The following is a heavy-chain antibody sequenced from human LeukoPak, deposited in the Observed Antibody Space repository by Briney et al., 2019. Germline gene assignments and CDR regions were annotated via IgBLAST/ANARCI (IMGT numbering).Heavy chain of an antibody. V-gene: IGHV1-69*05. J-gene: IGHJ4*02. CDR1: GGTFSSYA. D-gene: IGHD6-19*01. CDR2: IIPIFGTA. CDR3: ARGGRAPVAGTRFCDY. Sequence: ASVKVSCKASGGTFSSYAISWVRQAPGQGLEWMGGIIPIFGTANYAQKLQGRVTMTTDTSTSTAYMELRSLRSDDTAVYYCARGGRAPVAGTRFCDYWGQGTLVTVSS.